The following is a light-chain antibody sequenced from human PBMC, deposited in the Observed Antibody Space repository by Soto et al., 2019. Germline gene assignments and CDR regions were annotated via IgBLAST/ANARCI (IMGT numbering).Light chain of an antibody. CDR3: GTWESSRNWV. V-gene: IGLV1-51*01. CDR1: SCNIGNNY. CDR2: DNI. Sequence: QSVLTQSPSVSAAPGQTVTISCSGTSCNIGNNYVSWYQLVPETAPKLLIYDNIKRPSGIPDRFSGSKSGTSATLVITGLQTGDEAAYYCGTWESSRNWVFGAGTKVTVL. J-gene: IGLJ3*02.